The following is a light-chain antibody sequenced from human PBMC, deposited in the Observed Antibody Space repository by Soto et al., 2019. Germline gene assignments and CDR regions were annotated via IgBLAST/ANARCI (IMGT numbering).Light chain of an antibody. CDR3: CSYAGSTTLYV. CDR2: EVS. V-gene: IGLV2-23*02. CDR1: SSDVGSYSL. J-gene: IGLJ1*01. Sequence: SVLTQPASVSRSPGQSITISCTGTSSDVGSYSLVSWYQQHPGKAPKLMIYEVSKRPSGVSNRFSASKSGNTASLTISGLQAEDEADYYCCSYAGSTTLYVFGSGTKVTV.